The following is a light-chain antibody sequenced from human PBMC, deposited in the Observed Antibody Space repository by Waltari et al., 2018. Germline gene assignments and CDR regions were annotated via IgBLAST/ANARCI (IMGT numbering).Light chain of an antibody. CDR1: QSLVHSDGNAY. V-gene: IGKV2-30*02. J-gene: IGKJ1*01. CDR3: MQGTHWPRT. Sequence: DGVMTQSPLSLRVTLGQPASIPCFSSQSLVHSDGNAYLNWFHQRPGQSPRRLIYQVSTRDSGVPDRFSGSGSGTDFTLKISRVEAEDVGVYYCMQGTHWPRTFGQGTKVEIK. CDR2: QVS.